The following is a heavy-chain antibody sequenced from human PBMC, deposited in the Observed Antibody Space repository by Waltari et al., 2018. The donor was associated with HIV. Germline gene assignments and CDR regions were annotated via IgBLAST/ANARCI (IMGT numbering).Heavy chain of an antibody. Sequence: QIQVVQSEAEVRKPGASVSVSCKTSGYTFTSYGVTWVRQAPGRRLEWMGWISGYNGDTDYAQTFRGRITLTTDTSTSTAYMELRSLRSDDTAVYYCARDHDSGDFEHYDNWGQGTLVTVSS. CDR2: ISGYNGDT. CDR3: ARDHDSGDFEHYDN. D-gene: IGHD4-17*01. V-gene: IGHV1-18*01. CDR1: GYTFTSYG. J-gene: IGHJ4*02.